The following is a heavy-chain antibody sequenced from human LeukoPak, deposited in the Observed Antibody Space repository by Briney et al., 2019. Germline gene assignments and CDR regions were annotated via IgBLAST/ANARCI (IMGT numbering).Heavy chain of an antibody. CDR2: ISAYNGNT. J-gene: IGHJ4*02. D-gene: IGHD5-18*01. V-gene: IGHV1-18*04. CDR1: GYTVTSYG. CDR3: AREAGRGYRLIDY. Sequence: SVKVSCKASGYTVTSYGINWVRQPPAQGHEWMGWISAYNGNTNNAQKLQGRVTMTTDTSTSTAYMELRSLRSDDTAVYYCAREAGRGYRLIDYWGQGTLVTVSS.